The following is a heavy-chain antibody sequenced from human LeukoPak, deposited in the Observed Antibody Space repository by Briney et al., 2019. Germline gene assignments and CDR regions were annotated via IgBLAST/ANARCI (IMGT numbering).Heavy chain of an antibody. CDR3: AKPPFGSSSWYYFDY. CDR1: GFTFSSYA. Sequence: GGSLRLSCAASGFTFSSYAMSWVRQAPGKGLEWVSAISGSGGSTYYADSVKGRFTISRDNSKNTLYLQMNSLRAEDTAVYYCAKPPFGSSSWYYFDYWGQVTLVTVSS. J-gene: IGHJ4*02. CDR2: ISGSGGST. V-gene: IGHV3-23*01. D-gene: IGHD6-13*01.